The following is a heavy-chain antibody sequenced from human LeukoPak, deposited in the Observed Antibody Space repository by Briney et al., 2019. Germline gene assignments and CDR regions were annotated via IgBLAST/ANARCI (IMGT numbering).Heavy chain of an antibody. CDR2: INPSGGST. CDR1: GYTFTSYY. D-gene: IGHD6-13*01. V-gene: IGHV1-46*01. CDR3: ARDPQQLVLFYYYYYGMDV. Sequence: ASVKVSCKASGYTFTSYYMHWVRQAPGQGLEWMGIINPSGGSTSYAQKFQGRVTMTRDTSTSTVYMELSSLRSEDTAVYYCARDPQQLVLFYYYYYGMDVWGQGATVTASS. J-gene: IGHJ6*02.